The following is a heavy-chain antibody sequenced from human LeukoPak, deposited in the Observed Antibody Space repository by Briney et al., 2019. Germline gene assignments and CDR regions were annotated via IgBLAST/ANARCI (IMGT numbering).Heavy chain of an antibody. CDR1: GASFSSSTYY. V-gene: IGHV4-39*01. CDR3: ARHAGGRSATGTRPFDY. J-gene: IGHJ4*02. D-gene: IGHD6-13*01. Sequence: SETLSLTCTVSGASFSSSTYYWGWIRQPPGKGLEWIGSIYYSGSTYYNPSLKSRVTMSVDTSKNQFSLKLSSVTAADTAVYYCARHAGGRSATGTRPFDYWGQGTLVTVSS. CDR2: IYYSGST.